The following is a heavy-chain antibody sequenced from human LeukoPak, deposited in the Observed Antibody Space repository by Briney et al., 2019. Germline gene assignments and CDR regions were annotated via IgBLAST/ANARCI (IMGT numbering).Heavy chain of an antibody. J-gene: IGHJ4*02. CDR3: ARKGRAYYDSSGNDY. D-gene: IGHD3-22*01. Sequence: PGGSLRLSCAASGFTFSDYYMSWIRQAPGKGLEWVPYISSSGSTIYYADSVKGRFTISRDNAKNSLYLQMNSLRAEDTAVYYCARKGRAYYDSSGNDYWGQGTLVTVSS. V-gene: IGHV3-11*01. CDR1: GFTFSDYY. CDR2: ISSSGSTI.